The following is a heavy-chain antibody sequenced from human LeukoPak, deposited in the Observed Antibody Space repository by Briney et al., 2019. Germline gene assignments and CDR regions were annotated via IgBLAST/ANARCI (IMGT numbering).Heavy chain of an antibody. CDR1: GLTFSNYW. J-gene: IGHJ4*02. CDR2: INTDGSST. V-gene: IGHV3-74*01. CDR3: ARFGWVPPAHFDY. Sequence: GGSLRLSCAASGLTFSNYWTHWVRQAPGKGLVWVAQINTDGSSTGYADSVKGRFTISRDNAKNMMYLQMTSLRAEDTAVYYCARFGWVPPAHFDYWGRGTLVTVSS. D-gene: IGHD2-2*01.